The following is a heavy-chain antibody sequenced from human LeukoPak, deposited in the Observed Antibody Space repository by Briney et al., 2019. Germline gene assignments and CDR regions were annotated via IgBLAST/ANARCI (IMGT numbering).Heavy chain of an antibody. D-gene: IGHD6-13*01. CDR2: IRYDGSNK. CDR3: AKDSGSSRYFRFDP. Sequence: PGGSLRLSCAASGFTFSSYGMHWVRQAPGKGLEWVAFIRYDGSNKYYADSVKGRFTISRDNSKNTLYLQMNSLRAEDTAVYYCAKDSGSSRYFRFDPWGQGTLVTVSS. J-gene: IGHJ5*02. V-gene: IGHV3-30*02. CDR1: GFTFSSYG.